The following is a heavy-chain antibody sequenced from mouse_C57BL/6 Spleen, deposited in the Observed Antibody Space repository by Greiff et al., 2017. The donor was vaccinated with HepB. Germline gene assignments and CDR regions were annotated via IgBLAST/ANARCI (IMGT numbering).Heavy chain of an antibody. CDR3: ARHSFAY. J-gene: IGHJ3*01. D-gene: IGHD2-12*01. CDR2: ISSGSSTI. V-gene: IGHV5-17*01. Sequence: EVKLQESGGGLVKPGGSLKLSCAASGFTFSDYGMHWVRQAPEKGLEWVAYISSGSSTIYYADTVKGRFTISRDNAKNTLFLQMTSLRSEDTAMYYCARHSFAYWGQGTLVTVSA. CDR1: GFTFSDYG.